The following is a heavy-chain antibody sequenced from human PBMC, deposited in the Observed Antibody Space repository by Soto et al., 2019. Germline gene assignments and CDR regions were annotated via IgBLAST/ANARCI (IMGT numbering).Heavy chain of an antibody. V-gene: IGHV1-69*12. CDR3: ASVEMATIPPNDAFDI. CDR2: IIPIFGTA. D-gene: IGHD5-12*01. J-gene: IGHJ3*02. CDR1: GGTFSSYA. Sequence: QVQLVQSGAEVKKPGSSVKVSCKASGGTFSSYAISWVRQAPGQGLEWMGGIIPIFGTANYAQKFQGRVTITADESTSTAYMELSSLRSEDTAVYYCASVEMATIPPNDAFDIWGQGTMVTVSS.